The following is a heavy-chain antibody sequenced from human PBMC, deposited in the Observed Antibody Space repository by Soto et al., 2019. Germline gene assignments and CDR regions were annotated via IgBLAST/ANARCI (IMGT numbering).Heavy chain of an antibody. CDR1: GYGFTNND. V-gene: IGHV1-8*01. CDR3: ARSPPQFNAFDI. CDR2: MNPGSGDT. Sequence: GASVKVSCKASGYGFTNNDVSWVRQATEQGLEWMGWMNPGSGDTGYAQKFQGRVTITADKSTSTAYMELSRLRSEDTAVYYCARSPPQFNAFDIWGQGTMVTVSS. J-gene: IGHJ3*02.